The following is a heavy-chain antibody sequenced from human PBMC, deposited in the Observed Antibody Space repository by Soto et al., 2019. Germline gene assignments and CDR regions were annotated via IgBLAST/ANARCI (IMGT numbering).Heavy chain of an antibody. D-gene: IGHD6-13*01. J-gene: IGHJ4*02. CDR3: ARAMSSAAGLYFDY. CDR1: GGSISAYY. Sequence: PSETLSLTCTVSGGSISAYYWSWIRQPAGKGMEWVGRVHATDGTKYNPSLKSRVTMSIDTSKNQFSLNLGSLTAAETAVYYCARAMSSAAGLYFDYWGQGILVTVSS. CDR2: VHATDGT. V-gene: IGHV4-4*07.